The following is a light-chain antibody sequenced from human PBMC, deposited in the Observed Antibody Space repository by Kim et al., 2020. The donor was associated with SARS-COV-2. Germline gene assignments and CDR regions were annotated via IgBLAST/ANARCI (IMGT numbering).Light chain of an antibody. CDR1: SLRSYY. V-gene: IGLV3-19*01. Sequence: SSELTQDPAVSVALGQTVRITCQGDSLRSYYATWYQQKPGQAPVLVIYDKNNRPSGIPARSSGSYSGNTASLTITGAQVGDDAVYYFNSRESGVHHVIFG. CDR3: NSRESGVHHVI. J-gene: IGLJ2*01. CDR2: DKN.